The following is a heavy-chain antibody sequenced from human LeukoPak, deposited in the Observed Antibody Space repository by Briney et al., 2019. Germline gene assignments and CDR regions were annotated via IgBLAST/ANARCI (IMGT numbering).Heavy chain of an antibody. Sequence: ASVKVSCKASGYTFPSYSISWVRQAPGQGLEWMGWISAYNGNTNYAQKLQGRVTMTTDTSTSTAYMELRSLRSDDTAVYYCARDMPTVVFDYWGQGTLVTVSS. V-gene: IGHV1-18*01. D-gene: IGHD4-23*01. J-gene: IGHJ4*02. CDR2: ISAYNGNT. CDR3: ARDMPTVVFDY. CDR1: GYTFPSYS.